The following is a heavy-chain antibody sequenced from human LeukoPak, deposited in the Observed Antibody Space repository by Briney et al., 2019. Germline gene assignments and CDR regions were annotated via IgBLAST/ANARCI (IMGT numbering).Heavy chain of an antibody. V-gene: IGHV4-39*01. CDR1: GVSISSSSYY. Sequence: PSETLSLTCTVSGVSISSSSYYWGWIRQPPGKGLEWIGSIYYSGSTYYNPSLKSRVTISVDTSKNQFSLKLSSVTAADTAVYYCARSYYGSSGYQGSWGQETLVTVSS. J-gene: IGHJ5*02. D-gene: IGHD3-22*01. CDR2: IYYSGST. CDR3: ARSYYGSSGYQGS.